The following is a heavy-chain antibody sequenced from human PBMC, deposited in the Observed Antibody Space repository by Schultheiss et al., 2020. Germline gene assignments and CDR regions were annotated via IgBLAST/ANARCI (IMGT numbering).Heavy chain of an antibody. V-gene: IGHV4-38-2*02. J-gene: IGHJ5*02. CDR2: IYHSGST. CDR1: GYSISSGYS. CDR3: ARDTCSSTSCRGFDP. D-gene: IGHD2-2*01. Sequence: SETLSLTCVVSGYSISSGYSWGWIRQSPGKGLEWIGSIYHSGSTYYNPSLKSRVTISVDTSKNQFSLKLSSVTAADTAVYYCARDTCSSTSCRGFDPWGQGTLVTGYS.